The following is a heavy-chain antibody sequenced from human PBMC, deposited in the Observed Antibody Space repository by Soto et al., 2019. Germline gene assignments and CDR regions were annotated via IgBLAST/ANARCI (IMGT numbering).Heavy chain of an antibody. V-gene: IGHV3-30-3*01. CDR3: ARDPYASGSYYFDY. CDR1: GFTFSSFT. CDR2: ISSDGTKK. Sequence: GGSLRLSCEASGFTFSSFTMHWVRQAPGRGLEWVADISSDGTKKYYADSVKGRFTISRDTSTNTLFLDTNSLRVEDTAVYYCARDPYASGSYYFDYWGQGTLVTVSS. J-gene: IGHJ4*02. D-gene: IGHD3-10*01.